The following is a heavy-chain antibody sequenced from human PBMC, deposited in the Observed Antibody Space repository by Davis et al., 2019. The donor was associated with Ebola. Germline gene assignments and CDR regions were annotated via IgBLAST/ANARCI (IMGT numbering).Heavy chain of an antibody. CDR1: GGSFSGYY. D-gene: IGHD3-10*01. CDR2: INHSGST. CDR3: ARGRGYYYYYGMDV. J-gene: IGHJ6*02. V-gene: IGHV4-34*01. Sequence: SETLSLTCAASGGSFSGYYWSWIRQPPGKGLEWIGEINHSGSTNYNPSLKSRVTISVDTSKNQFSLKLSSVTAADTAVYYCARGRGYYYYYGMDVWGQGTTVTVSS.